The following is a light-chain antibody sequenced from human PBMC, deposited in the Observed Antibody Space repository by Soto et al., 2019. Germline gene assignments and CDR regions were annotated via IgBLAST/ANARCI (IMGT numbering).Light chain of an antibody. V-gene: IGLV2-14*01. CDR3: SSYSSTTSYV. J-gene: IGLJ1*01. CDR2: DVS. Sequence: QSALTQPASVSGSPGQSIPISCTGTPSDIGGYDFVSWFQQHPGKAPRLMIYDVSNRPSGVSDRFSGSKSGSTASLTISGLQAEDEADYYCSSYSSTTSYVFGPGTKLTVL. CDR1: PSDIGGYDF.